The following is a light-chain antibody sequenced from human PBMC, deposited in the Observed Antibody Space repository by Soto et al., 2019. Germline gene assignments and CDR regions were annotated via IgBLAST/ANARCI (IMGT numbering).Light chain of an antibody. CDR1: QTISSW. Sequence: IQMTQSASTLSGSFGDRVTITCRASQTISSWLAWYQQKKGEAPKLLIYDASALPRGVPSRFSGSGYGTKFNLTIASLQTDDFATYYCQQYETFSGTFGQGTKVDIK. J-gene: IGKJ1*01. V-gene: IGKV1-5*01. CDR2: DAS. CDR3: QQYETFSGT.